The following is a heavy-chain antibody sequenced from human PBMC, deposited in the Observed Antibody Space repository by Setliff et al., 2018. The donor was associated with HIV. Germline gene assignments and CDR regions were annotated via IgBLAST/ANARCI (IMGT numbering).Heavy chain of an antibody. D-gene: IGHD4-4*01. CDR3: ARMVVGDYNNYYYYYYTDV. CDR1: GYTFSDCD. V-gene: IGHV1-2*02. Sequence: ASVKVSCKASGYTFSDCDITWLRQAPGKGLEWMGWINGNSGGTNYAQKFQGRVTITRDTSTNTAYMELTRLTSDDTAVYYCARMVVGDYNNYYYYYYTDVWGIGTTVTVSS. J-gene: IGHJ6*03. CDR2: INGNSGGT.